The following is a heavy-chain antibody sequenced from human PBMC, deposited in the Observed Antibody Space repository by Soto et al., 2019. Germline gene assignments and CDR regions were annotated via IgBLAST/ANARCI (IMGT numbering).Heavy chain of an antibody. V-gene: IGHV4-31*03. Sequence: SETLSLTCTVSGGSISSGGYYWSWIRQHPGKGLEWIGYIYYSGSTYYNPSLKNRVTISVDTSKNQFSLKLSSVTAADTAVYYCARGGKLRFLEWSYYMDVWGKGTTVTVS. CDR2: IYYSGST. CDR3: ARGGKLRFLEWSYYMDV. CDR1: GGSISSGGYY. J-gene: IGHJ6*03. D-gene: IGHD3-3*01.